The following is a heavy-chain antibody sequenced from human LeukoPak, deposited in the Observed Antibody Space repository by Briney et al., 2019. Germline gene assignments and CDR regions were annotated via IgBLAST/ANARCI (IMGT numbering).Heavy chain of an antibody. CDR1: GYTFTSYD. Sequence: ASVKVSCKASGYTFTSYDINWVRQAAGQGLEWMGWMNPNSGNTGYAQKFQGRVTMTRNTSISTAYMELSSLRSEDTAVYYCARGYDFWSGFTYYGMDVWGQGTTFTVSS. CDR2: MNPNSGNT. CDR3: ARGYDFWSGFTYYGMDV. V-gene: IGHV1-8*01. D-gene: IGHD3-3*01. J-gene: IGHJ6*02.